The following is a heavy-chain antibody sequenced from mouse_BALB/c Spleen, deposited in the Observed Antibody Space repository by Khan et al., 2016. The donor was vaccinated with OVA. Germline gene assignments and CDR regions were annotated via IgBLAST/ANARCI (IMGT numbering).Heavy chain of an antibody. CDR2: ISSGGDYT. V-gene: IGHV5-6*01. CDR1: GFSFSSYS. D-gene: IGHD4-1*01. CDR3: ASHLTGTFTY. Sequence: VELVESGGDLVRPGGSLKLSCAASGFSFSSYSMSWVRQTPDKRLEWVATISSGGDYTYYTDSVKGRFTISRDNATNTLYLHLSSLKPEDTAIYYCASHLTGTFTYWGQGTLVTVSS. J-gene: IGHJ3*01.